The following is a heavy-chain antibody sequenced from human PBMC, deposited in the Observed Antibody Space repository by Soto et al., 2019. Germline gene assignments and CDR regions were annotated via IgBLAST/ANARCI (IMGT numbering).Heavy chain of an antibody. Sequence: GSLRLSCAASGFTVSSNYMSWVRQAPGKGLEWVSVIYSGGSTYYADSVKGRFTISRDNSKNTLYLQMNSLRAEDTAVYYCARSLLHYYDSSGYYPGVWGQGTTVTVSS. CDR3: ARSLLHYYDSSGYYPGV. J-gene: IGHJ6*02. V-gene: IGHV3-53*01. D-gene: IGHD3-22*01. CDR2: IYSGGST. CDR1: GFTVSSNY.